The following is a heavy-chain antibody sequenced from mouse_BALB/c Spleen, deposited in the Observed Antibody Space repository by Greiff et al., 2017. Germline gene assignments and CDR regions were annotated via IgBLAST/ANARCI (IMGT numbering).Heavy chain of an antibody. CDR2: IWAGGST. D-gene: IGHD1-1*01. V-gene: IGHV2-9*02. CDR1: GFSLTSYG. J-gene: IGHJ2*01. CDR3: AREGDYYGSGDY. Sequence: QVQLKESGPGLVAPSQSLSITCTVSGFSLTSYGVHWVRQPPGKGLEWLGVIWAGGSTNYNSALMSRLSISKDNSKSQVFLKMNSLQTDDTAMYYCAREGDYYGSGDYWGQGTTLTVSS.